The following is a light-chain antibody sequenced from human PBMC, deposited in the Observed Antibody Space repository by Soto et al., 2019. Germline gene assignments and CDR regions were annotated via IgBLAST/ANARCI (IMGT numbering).Light chain of an antibody. CDR1: QSVRTRN. CDR3: QQYSSSPPT. V-gene: IGKV3-20*01. CDR2: GAS. J-gene: IGKJ1*01. Sequence: EMVLTQSPGTLSVSTGARATLSCRASQSVRTRNLAWYQQKPGQAPRLLMYGASTRATDIPDRFTGGGSATEFTLTITRLEPEDFAVYYCQQYSSSPPTFGQGTKVEIK.